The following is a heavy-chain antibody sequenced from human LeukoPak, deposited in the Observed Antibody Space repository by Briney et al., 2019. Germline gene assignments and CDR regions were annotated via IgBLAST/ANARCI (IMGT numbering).Heavy chain of an antibody. CDR2: IYTSGST. J-gene: IGHJ4*02. Sequence: SETLSLTCTVSGGSISSYYWSWIRQPAGKGLEWIGRIYTSGSTNYNPSLKSRVTMSVDTSKNQFSLKLSSVTAADTAVYYCARDRYYYDSSDYYLFDYWGQGTLVTASS. CDR1: GGSISSYY. D-gene: IGHD3-22*01. CDR3: ARDRYYYDSSDYYLFDY. V-gene: IGHV4-4*07.